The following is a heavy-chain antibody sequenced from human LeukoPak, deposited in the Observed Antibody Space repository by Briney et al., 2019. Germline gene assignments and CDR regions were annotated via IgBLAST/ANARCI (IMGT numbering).Heavy chain of an antibody. V-gene: IGHV4-59*01. Sequence: SETLSLTCTVSGGSISSYYGSWIRQPPGKGLEWIGYIYYSGSTNYTPSLKSRVTISVDTSKNQFSLKLSSVTAADTAVYYCARAGPYYDFWSGYYANWFHPWGQGTLVTVSS. J-gene: IGHJ5*02. CDR3: ARAGPYYDFWSGYYANWFHP. D-gene: IGHD3-3*01. CDR1: GGSISSYY. CDR2: IYYSGST.